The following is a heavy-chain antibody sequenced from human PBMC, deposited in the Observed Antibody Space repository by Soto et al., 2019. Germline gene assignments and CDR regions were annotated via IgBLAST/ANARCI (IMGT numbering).Heavy chain of an antibody. V-gene: IGHV2-26*01. CDR1: GFSLSNARMG. CDR3: ARIRHCSSTSCYPPYYCYYGMDV. Sequence: QVTLKESGPVLVKPTETLTLTCTVSGFSLSNARMGVSWIRQPPGKALEWLAHIFSNDEKSYSTSLKSRLTMSQDTAKSKXXLXTXXMDPVDTATYYGARIRHCSSTSCYPPYYCYYGMDVWGQGTTVTVSS. D-gene: IGHD2-2*01. CDR2: IFSNDEK. J-gene: IGHJ6*02.